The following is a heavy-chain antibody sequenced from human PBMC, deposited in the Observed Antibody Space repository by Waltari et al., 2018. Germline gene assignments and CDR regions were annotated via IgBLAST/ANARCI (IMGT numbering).Heavy chain of an antibody. Sequence: EVQLVESGGGLVQPGRSLRLSCAASGFTFDDYAMHWVRQAPGKGLEWVSGISWNSGSIGYADSVKCRFTISRDNAKNSLYLQMNSLRAEDMALYYCARDLGEDSSSWYGGDVDYWGQGTLVTVSS. V-gene: IGHV3-9*03. CDR1: GFTFDDYA. CDR3: ARDLGEDSSSWYGGDVDY. CDR2: ISWNSGSI. J-gene: IGHJ4*02. D-gene: IGHD6-13*01.